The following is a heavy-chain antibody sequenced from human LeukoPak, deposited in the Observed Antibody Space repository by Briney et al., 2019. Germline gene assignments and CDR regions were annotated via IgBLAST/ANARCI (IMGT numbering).Heavy chain of an antibody. J-gene: IGHJ4*02. Sequence: GGSLRLSCAASGFTFSSNYMGWVRQAPGKGLEWVSLIYSGGDTYYADSVKGRFTISRDISENTMYLQMNSLRAEDTAVYYCARSMFSGSYLHRDYWGQGTLVTVSS. CDR1: GFTFSSNY. D-gene: IGHD1-26*01. CDR3: ARSMFSGSYLHRDY. CDR2: IYSGGDT. V-gene: IGHV3-66*01.